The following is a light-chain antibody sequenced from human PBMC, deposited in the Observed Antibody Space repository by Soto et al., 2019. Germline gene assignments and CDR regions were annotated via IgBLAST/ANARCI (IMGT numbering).Light chain of an antibody. J-gene: IGLJ2*01. CDR1: SSNIGSNY. CDR3: AAWDDSLSGPV. Sequence: QSVLTQPPSASVTPGQRVTISWSGSSSNIGSNYVYWYQQLPGTAPKLLIYSNNQRPSGVPDRFSGSKSGTSASLAISGLRSEDEADYYCAAWDDSLSGPVFGGGTKLTVL. CDR2: SNN. V-gene: IGLV1-47*02.